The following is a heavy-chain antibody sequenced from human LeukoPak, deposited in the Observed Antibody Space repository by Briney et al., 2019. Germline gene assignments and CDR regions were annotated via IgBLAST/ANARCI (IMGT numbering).Heavy chain of an antibody. CDR3: AKGVGTNKGGYYFDY. CDR1: GFTFSNTY. CDR2: ISGSGGST. D-gene: IGHD1-26*01. Sequence: GGSLRLSCAASGFTFSNTYLSWVRQAPGQGLEWVSSISGSGGSTYYAASVKGRFTISRDGSKNTLYVQMNSLRAEDTAVYYCAKGVGTNKGGYYFDYWGQGTPVTVSS. V-gene: IGHV3-23*01. J-gene: IGHJ4*02.